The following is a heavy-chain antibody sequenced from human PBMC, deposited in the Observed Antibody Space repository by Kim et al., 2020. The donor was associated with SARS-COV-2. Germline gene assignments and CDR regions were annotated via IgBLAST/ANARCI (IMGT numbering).Heavy chain of an antibody. CDR3: AKAPAVYYYDSSGYFDY. Sequence: GGSLRLSCAASGFTFGDYAMHWVRQAPGKGLEWVSGISWNSGSIGYADSVKGQFTISRDNAKNSLYLQMNSLRAEDTALYYCAKAPAVYYYDSSGYFDYWGQGTLVTVSS. CDR1: GFTFGDYA. J-gene: IGHJ4*02. V-gene: IGHV3-9*01. D-gene: IGHD3-22*01. CDR2: ISWNSGSI.